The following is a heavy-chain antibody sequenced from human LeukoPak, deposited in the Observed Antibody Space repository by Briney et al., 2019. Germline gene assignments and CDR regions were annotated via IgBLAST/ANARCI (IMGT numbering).Heavy chain of an antibody. CDR2: ISSSGSTI. Sequence: PGGSLRLSCAASGFTFSSYEMNWVRQAPGKGLECVSYISSSGSTIYYADSVKGRSTISRDNAKNSLYLQMNSLRAEDTAVYYCARDFLTILGAFDIWGQGTMVTVSS. CDR3: ARDFLTILGAFDI. D-gene: IGHD3-9*01. J-gene: IGHJ3*02. CDR1: GFTFSSYE. V-gene: IGHV3-48*03.